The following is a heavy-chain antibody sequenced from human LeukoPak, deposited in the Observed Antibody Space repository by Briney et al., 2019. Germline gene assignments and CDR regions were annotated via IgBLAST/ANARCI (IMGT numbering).Heavy chain of an antibody. V-gene: IGHV3-48*03. Sequence: GGSLRLSCAASGFTFSSYEMNWVRQAPGKGLEWVSYISSSGSTIYYADSVKGRFTISRDNAKNSLYLQMNSLRAEDTAVYYRARDGVGATAIPLDYWGQGTLVTVSS. D-gene: IGHD1-26*01. CDR1: GFTFSSYE. J-gene: IGHJ4*02. CDR3: ARDGVGATAIPLDY. CDR2: ISSSGSTI.